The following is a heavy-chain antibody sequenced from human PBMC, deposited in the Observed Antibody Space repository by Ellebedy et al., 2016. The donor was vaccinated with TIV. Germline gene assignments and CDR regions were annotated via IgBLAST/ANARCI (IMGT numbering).Heavy chain of an antibody. V-gene: IGHV3-33*06. Sequence: GESLKISXAASGFTFSSYGMHWVRQAPGKGLEWVAVIWYDGSNKHYADSVDGRFTISRNNSKNTLYLQMNSLRVEDTAVYYCAKEVGSTVQLWGYMDVWGKGTTVTVSS. J-gene: IGHJ6*03. CDR2: IWYDGSNK. CDR1: GFTFSSYG. D-gene: IGHD5-18*01. CDR3: AKEVGSTVQLWGYMDV.